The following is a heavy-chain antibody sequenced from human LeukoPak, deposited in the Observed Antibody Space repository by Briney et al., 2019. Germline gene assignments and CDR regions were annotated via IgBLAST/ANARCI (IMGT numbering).Heavy chain of an antibody. Sequence: GGSLRLSCAASGFTVSSNYMSWVRQAPGNGLEWVSVIYSGGSTYYADSVKGRFTISRDNSKNTLYLQMNSLRAEDTAVYYCARDDILTGYRDYWGQGTLVTVSS. CDR2: IYSGGST. CDR3: ARDDILTGYRDY. J-gene: IGHJ4*02. V-gene: IGHV3-53*01. CDR1: GFTVSSNY. D-gene: IGHD3-9*01.